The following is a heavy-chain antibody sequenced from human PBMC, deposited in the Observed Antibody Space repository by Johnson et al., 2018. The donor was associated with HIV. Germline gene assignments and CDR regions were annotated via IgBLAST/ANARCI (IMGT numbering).Heavy chain of an antibody. Sequence: QVQLVESGGGVVQPGRSLRLSCAASGFTFSSYAMHWVRQAPGKGLEWVAVISYDGSNKYYADSAKGRFTISRDNAKNSLYLQMNRLRVEDTALYYCARDLVAFGECTAFDIWGQGTMVTVSS. CDR2: ISYDGSNK. CDR3: ARDLVAFGECTAFDI. D-gene: IGHD4-17*01. J-gene: IGHJ3*02. CDR1: GFTFSSYA. V-gene: IGHV3-30-3*01.